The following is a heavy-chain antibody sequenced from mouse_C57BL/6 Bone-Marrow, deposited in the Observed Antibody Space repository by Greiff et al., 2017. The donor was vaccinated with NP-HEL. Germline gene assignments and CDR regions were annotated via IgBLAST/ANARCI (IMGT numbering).Heavy chain of an antibody. CDR3: ARSAYYYGSSKDVDV. CDR2: IDPSDSYT. CDR1: GYTFTSYW. J-gene: IGHJ1*03. D-gene: IGHD1-1*01. V-gene: IGHV1-69*01. Sequence: QVQLQQPGAELVMPGASVKLSCKASGYTFTSYWMHWVKQRPGQGLEWIGEIDPSDSYTNYNQKFKGKSTLTVDKSSSTAYMQLSSLTSEDSAVYYCARSAYYYGSSKDVDVWGTGTTVTVSS.